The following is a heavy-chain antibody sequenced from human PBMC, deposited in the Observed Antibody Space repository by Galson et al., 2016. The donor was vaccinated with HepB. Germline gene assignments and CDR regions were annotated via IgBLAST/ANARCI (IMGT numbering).Heavy chain of an antibody. CDR2: IYPSDSDT. V-gene: IGHV5-51*01. CDR1: GYSFTNYW. Sequence: GAEVKKPGESLRISCKTSGYSFTNYWITWVRQRPGKGPEWLGIIYPSDSDTRYSPSFRGQVTISADKSIGTAFLQWTSLKASDTAIYYCARQSGDGWFFDRWGRGTLVTVSS. CDR3: ARQSGDGWFFDR. J-gene: IGHJ2*01. D-gene: IGHD7-27*01.